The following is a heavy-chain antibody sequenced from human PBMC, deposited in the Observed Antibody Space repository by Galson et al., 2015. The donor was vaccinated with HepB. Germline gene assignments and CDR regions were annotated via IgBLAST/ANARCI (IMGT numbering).Heavy chain of an antibody. D-gene: IGHD3-10*01. CDR1: GFTFSSYA. CDR2: ITGSGDGP. CDR3: AKGRASGKVDWFDP. Sequence: SLRLSCADSGFTFSSYALTWVRQAPGKGLEWVPSITGSGDGPYHADSVRGRFAISRDNSKNTLFLHVHSLTAEDTAVYYCAKGRASGKVDWFDPWGQGALVTVSS. J-gene: IGHJ5*02. V-gene: IGHV3-23*01.